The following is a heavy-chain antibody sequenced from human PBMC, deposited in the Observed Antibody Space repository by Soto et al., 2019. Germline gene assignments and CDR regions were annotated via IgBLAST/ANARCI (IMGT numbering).Heavy chain of an antibody. Sequence: GSLRLSCAASGFTFSSYDMHWVRQAPGKGLEWVAVIWYDGNNRNYADSVKGRFTISRDNSKNTLFLQMNSLRAEDTAVYYCARGAVEYRRYGMDVWGQGTTVTVS. CDR3: ARGAVEYRRYGMDV. CDR2: IWYDGNNR. V-gene: IGHV3-33*01. J-gene: IGHJ6*02. D-gene: IGHD2-2*01. CDR1: GFTFSSYD.